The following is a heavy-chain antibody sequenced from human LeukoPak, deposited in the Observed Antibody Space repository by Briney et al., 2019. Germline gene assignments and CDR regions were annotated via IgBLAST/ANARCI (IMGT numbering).Heavy chain of an antibody. J-gene: IGHJ4*02. V-gene: IGHV1-69*05. D-gene: IGHD3-22*01. CDR3: ARMPYDSSGYSMY. CDR1: GGTFSSYA. CDR2: IIPIFGTA. Sequence: SVKVSCKASGGTFSSYAISWVRQAPGQGLEWMGGIIPIFGTANYAQKFQGRVTITTDESTSTAYMELRSLRYDDTAVYYCARMPYDSSGYSMYWGQGTLVTVSS.